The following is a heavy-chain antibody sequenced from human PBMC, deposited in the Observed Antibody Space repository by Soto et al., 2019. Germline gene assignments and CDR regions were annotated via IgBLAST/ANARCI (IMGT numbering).Heavy chain of an antibody. J-gene: IGHJ4*02. CDR3: ARGYRQFDS. Sequence: GGSLRLSCAASGFTFFSYTMNWVRQAPGKGLEWVTTIGSDGNYIYYADSMKGRFTISRDNAKNLLFLEMNSVRGDDSARYYCARGYRQFDSWGQGILVTVSS. D-gene: IGHD4-4*01. CDR1: GFTFFSYT. CDR2: IGSDGNYI. V-gene: IGHV3-21*01.